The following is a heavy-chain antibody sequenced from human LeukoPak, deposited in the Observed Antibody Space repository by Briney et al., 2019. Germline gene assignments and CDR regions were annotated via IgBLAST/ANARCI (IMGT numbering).Heavy chain of an antibody. D-gene: IGHD3-3*01. CDR3: ARVVLQSYYYYGMDV. J-gene: IGHJ6*02. CDR2: IYSGGST. V-gene: IGHV3-53*01. Sequence: GGSLRLSCAASGFTVSSNYMSWVRQAPGKGLEWVSVIYSGGSTYYADSVKGRFTISRDNSKNTLYLQMNSLRAEDTAVYYCARVVLQSYYYYGMDVWGQGTTVTVSS. CDR1: GFTVSSNY.